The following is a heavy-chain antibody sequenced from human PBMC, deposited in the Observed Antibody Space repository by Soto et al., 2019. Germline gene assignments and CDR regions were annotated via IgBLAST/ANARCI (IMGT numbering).Heavy chain of an antibody. CDR2: IYSGVST. V-gene: IGHV3-66*04. Sequence: EVQLVESGGGLVQPGGSLRLSCAASGVTVSSNYMSWVRQAPGKGMEWVSVIYSGVSTYYADSVKGRFTISRDNSKNTLYLQMNILRAEDTAVYYCARHGYNYGGGYFDYLGQGTLVIGSS. D-gene: IGHD5-18*01. CDR3: ARHGYNYGGGYFDY. CDR1: GVTVSSNY. J-gene: IGHJ4*02.